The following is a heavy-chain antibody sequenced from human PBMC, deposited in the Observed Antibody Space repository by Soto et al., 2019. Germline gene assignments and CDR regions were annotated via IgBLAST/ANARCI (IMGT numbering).Heavy chain of an antibody. CDR2: MNPGSGDT. CDR1: GYTFTNND. CDR3: ARMESFGSLNWFDP. J-gene: IGHJ5*02. Sequence: GASVKVSCKASGYTFTNNDVSWVRQATGQGLEWMGWMNPGSGDTGYAQKFQGRVTMTRDISIATAYMELNSLTPEDTAIYYCARMESFGSLNWFDPWGQGTLVTVSS. D-gene: IGHD5-18*01. V-gene: IGHV1-8*02.